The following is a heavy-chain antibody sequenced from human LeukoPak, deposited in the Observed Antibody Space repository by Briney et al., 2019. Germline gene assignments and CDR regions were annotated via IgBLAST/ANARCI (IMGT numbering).Heavy chain of an antibody. CDR2: IDHSGST. D-gene: IGHD3-22*01. V-gene: IGHV4-34*01. CDR3: ARPLSGYYFDY. J-gene: IGHJ4*02. CDR1: GFTFSSYG. Sequence: GSLRLSCAASGFTFSSYGMHWVRQAPGNGLEWIGEIDHSGSTNYNPSLKSRVTISVDTSKKQFSLRLSSVTAADTAVYYCARPLSGYYFDYWGQGTLVTVSS.